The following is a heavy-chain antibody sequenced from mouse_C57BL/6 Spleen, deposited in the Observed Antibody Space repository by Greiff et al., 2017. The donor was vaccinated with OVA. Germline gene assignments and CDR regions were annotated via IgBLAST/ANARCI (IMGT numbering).Heavy chain of an antibody. V-gene: IGHV1-82*01. CDR1: GYAFSSSW. Sequence: QVQLQQSGPELVKPGASVKISCKASGYAFSSSWMNWVKQRPGKGLEWIGRIYPGDGDTNYNGKFKGKATLTADKSSSTAYMQLSSLTSEDSAVYFCARSSLLLLYYFDYWGQGTTLTVSS. CDR3: ARSSLLLLYYFDY. D-gene: IGHD1-1*01. CDR2: IYPGDGDT. J-gene: IGHJ2*01.